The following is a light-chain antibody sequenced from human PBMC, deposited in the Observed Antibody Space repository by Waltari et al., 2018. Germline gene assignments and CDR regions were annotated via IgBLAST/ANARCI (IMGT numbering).Light chain of an antibody. V-gene: IGKV3-15*01. CDR1: QSISSY. Sequence: EIVMPQSPATLSVSPGERVTLSCRASQSISSYLAWYQQKPGQAPRLLIHDASTRATSIPARFGGSGSGTEFTLTISSLQSEDFAVYYCQQYDKWPLTFGGGTEVEIK. CDR3: QQYDKWPLT. J-gene: IGKJ4*01. CDR2: DAS.